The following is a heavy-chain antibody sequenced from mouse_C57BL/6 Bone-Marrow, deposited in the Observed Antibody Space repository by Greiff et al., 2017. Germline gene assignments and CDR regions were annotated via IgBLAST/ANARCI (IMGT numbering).Heavy chain of an antibody. CDR2: IYPGSGST. Sequence: QVQLQEPGAELVKPGASVKMSCKASGYTFTSYWITWVKQRPGQGLEWIGDIYPGSGSTNYNEKFKSKATLTVDTTSSTAYMHLSSLTSEDSAVYSCAREVLDYWGQGTTLTVSS. CDR3: AREVLDY. V-gene: IGHV1-55*01. CDR1: GYTFTSYW. J-gene: IGHJ2*01.